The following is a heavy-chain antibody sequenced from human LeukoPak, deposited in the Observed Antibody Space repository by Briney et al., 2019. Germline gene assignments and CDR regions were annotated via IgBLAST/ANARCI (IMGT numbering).Heavy chain of an antibody. D-gene: IGHD6-13*01. J-gene: IGHJ6*02. CDR3: ARDVSSSWLRDYYYYGMDV. CDR1: GFTFSSYS. Sequence: GGSLRLSCAASGFTFSSYSMSWVRQAPGKGLEWVSVIYSGGSTYYADSVKGRFTISRDNSKNTLYLQMNSLRAEDTAVYYCARDVSSSWLRDYYYYGMDVWGQGTTVTVSS. CDR2: IYSGGST. V-gene: IGHV3-66*01.